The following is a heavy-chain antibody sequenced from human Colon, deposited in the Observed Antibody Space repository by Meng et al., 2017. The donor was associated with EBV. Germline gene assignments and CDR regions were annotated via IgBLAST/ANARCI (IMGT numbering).Heavy chain of an antibody. CDR2: VSHPGSA. V-gene: IGHV4-34*01. CDR1: GGSFSGYV. D-gene: IGHD3-9*01. Sequence: QGLLQQSGAGLLKPSETLSLTCTVNGGSFSGYVWSWVRQPPGKGMEWIGEVSHPGSANYNPSLKSRVTISVDASEKQFSLRLTSVTAADSAVYYCARVPTTGYKDHWGQGTLVTVSS. CDR3: ARVPTTGYKDH. J-gene: IGHJ4*02.